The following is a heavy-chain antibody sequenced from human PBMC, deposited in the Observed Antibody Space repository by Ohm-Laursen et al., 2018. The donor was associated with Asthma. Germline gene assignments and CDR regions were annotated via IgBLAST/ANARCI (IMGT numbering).Heavy chain of an antibody. CDR2: IIPIFGTA. D-gene: IGHD5-24*01. V-gene: IGHV1-69*01. J-gene: IGHJ3*02. Sequence: SSVKVSCKASGGTFSSYAISWVRQAPGQGLEWMGGIIPIFGTANYAQKFQGRVTITANESTSTAYMELSSLRSEDTAVCYCARVQAMATIFDAFDIWGQGTMVTVSS. CDR3: ARVQAMATIFDAFDI. CDR1: GGTFSSYA.